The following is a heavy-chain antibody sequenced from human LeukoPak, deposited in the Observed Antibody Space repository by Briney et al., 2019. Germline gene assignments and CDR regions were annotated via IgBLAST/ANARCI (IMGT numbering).Heavy chain of an antibody. CDR3: ARSLSPAYDYSNYESYLVY. D-gene: IGHD4-11*01. V-gene: IGHV4-59*08. CDR2: NGNT. J-gene: IGHJ4*02. Sequence: NGNTNLNPSLKSRVTVSVDTSKNQFSLNLSSVTAADTAVYYCARSLSPAYDYSNYESYLVYWGQGTLVTVSS.